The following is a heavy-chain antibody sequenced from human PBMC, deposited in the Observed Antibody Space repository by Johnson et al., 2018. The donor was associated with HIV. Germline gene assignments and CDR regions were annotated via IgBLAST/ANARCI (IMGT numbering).Heavy chain of an antibody. D-gene: IGHD1-7*01. V-gene: IGHV3-30*03. J-gene: IGHJ3*02. CDR3: ARDPPGTTAGAFDI. Sequence: VQLVESGGGVVQPGRSLRLSCAASGFTFSSYGMHWVRQAPGKGLEWVAVISYDGSNKYYADSVKGRFTISRDNSKNTLYLQMNSLRAEDTAVYYCARDPPGTTAGAFDIWGQGTMVTVSS. CDR2: ISYDGSNK. CDR1: GFTFSSYG.